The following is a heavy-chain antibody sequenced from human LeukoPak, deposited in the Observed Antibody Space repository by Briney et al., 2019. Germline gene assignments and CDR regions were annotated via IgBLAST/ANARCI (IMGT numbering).Heavy chain of an antibody. D-gene: IGHD2-2*01. Sequence: SETLSLTCTVSGGSISSSSYYWGWIRQPPGKGLEWIGSIYYSGSTYYNPSLKSRVIISVDTSKNQFSLKLSSVTAADTAVYYCARQGYCSSTSCQGGDWFDPWGQGTLVTVSS. CDR1: GGSISSSSYY. CDR3: ARQGYCSSTSCQGGDWFDP. J-gene: IGHJ5*02. CDR2: IYYSGST. V-gene: IGHV4-39*01.